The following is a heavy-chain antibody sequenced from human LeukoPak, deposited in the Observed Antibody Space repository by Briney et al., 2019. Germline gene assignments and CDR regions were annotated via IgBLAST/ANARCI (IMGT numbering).Heavy chain of an antibody. V-gene: IGHV3-30*18. J-gene: IGHJ4*02. CDR2: ISYDGSNK. CDR1: GFTFSSYG. D-gene: IGHD3-22*01. CDR3: AKSRYYDSSGSKLLEFDY. Sequence: GRSLRLSCAASGFTFSSYGMHWVRQAPGKGLEWVAVISYDGSNKYYADSVKGRFTISRDNSKDTLYLQMNSLRAEDTAVYYCAKSRYYDSSGSKLLEFDYWGQGTLVTVSS.